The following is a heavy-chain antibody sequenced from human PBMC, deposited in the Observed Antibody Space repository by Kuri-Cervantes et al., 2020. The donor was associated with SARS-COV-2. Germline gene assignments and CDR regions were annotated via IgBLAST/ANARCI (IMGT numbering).Heavy chain of an antibody. D-gene: IGHD2-15*01. J-gene: IGHJ6*03. CDR3: AKFSGAIRAYYFMNV. CDR1: GFTFSDYY. V-gene: IGHV3-11*01. CDR2: ISSSGGTI. Sequence: GGSLRLSCAASGFTFSDYYMSWIRQAPGKGLEWVSYISSSGGTIYYADSVKGRFTISRDNAKNSLYLQMNSLRAEDTAVYYCAKFSGAIRAYYFMNVWGKGTTVTVSS.